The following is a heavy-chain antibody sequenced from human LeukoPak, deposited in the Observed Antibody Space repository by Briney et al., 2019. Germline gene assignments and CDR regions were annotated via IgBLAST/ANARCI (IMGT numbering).Heavy chain of an antibody. CDR3: AGAYSAYDPFDY. Sequence: GGSLRLSCAASGFTFSSYDMTWVRQAPGKGLVWVSRLNADGNSITYADSVRGRFTISRDNAKNTVHLQMNSLRVEDTAIYFCAGAYSAYDPFDYWGQGILVTVSS. CDR2: LNADGNSI. V-gene: IGHV3-74*01. J-gene: IGHJ4*02. D-gene: IGHD5-12*01. CDR1: GFTFSSYD.